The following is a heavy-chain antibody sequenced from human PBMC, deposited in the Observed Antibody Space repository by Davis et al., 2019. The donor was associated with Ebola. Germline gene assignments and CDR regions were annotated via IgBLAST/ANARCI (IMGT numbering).Heavy chain of an antibody. CDR2: MNPNSGNT. CDR3: ARGPIRFLEWLLSDYYGMDV. CDR1: RYTFTSYD. D-gene: IGHD3-3*01. V-gene: IGHV1-8*01. J-gene: IGHJ6*02. Sequence: SVQVSRMASRYTFTSYDVNWVRQATGQGFEWMGWMNPNSGNTGYAQKFQGRVTMTRNTSISTAYMELSSLRSEDTAVYYCARGPIRFLEWLLSDYYGMDVWGQGTTVTVTS.